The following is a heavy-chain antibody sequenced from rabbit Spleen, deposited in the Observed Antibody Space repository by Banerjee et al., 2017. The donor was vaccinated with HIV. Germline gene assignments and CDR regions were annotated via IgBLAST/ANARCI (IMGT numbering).Heavy chain of an antibody. D-gene: IGHD8-1*01. CDR2: IEPIFGNT. CDR3: ARDAGTSFSTYGMDL. J-gene: IGHJ6*01. V-gene: IGHV1S47*01. Sequence: QEQLKETGGGLVQPGGSLTLSCKASGFDFSNYGVTWVRQAPGKGLEWIGYIEPIFGNTYYANWVNGRFTISSHNAQNTLFLQLNSLTAADTATYFCARDAGTSFSTYGMDLWGPGTLVTVS. CDR1: GFDFSNYG.